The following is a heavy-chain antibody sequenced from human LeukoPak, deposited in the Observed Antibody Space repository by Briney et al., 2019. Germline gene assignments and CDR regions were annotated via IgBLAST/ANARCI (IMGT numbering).Heavy chain of an antibody. Sequence: NPGESLKISCKGSGYIFTTYWISWVRQMPGKGLEWMGRIDPSDSYTDYSPSFQGHVTISADKSSSTAYLHWNSLTASDTAMYYCARQGELGRYYFDYWGQGTLVTVSS. V-gene: IGHV5-10-1*01. CDR3: ARQGELGRYYFDY. CDR1: GYIFTTYW. CDR2: IDPSDSYT. D-gene: IGHD1-26*01. J-gene: IGHJ4*02.